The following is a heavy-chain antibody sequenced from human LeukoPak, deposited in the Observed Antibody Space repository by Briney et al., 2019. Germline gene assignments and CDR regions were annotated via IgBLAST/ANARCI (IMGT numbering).Heavy chain of an antibody. J-gene: IGHJ4*01. Sequence: GGSLRLSCAASGYTFNTYEMHWVRQTTGQGLEWISSIDSSGGYTYYAGSVKGRFTISRENDKNPLYLHMNSLRVGDTAVYSCVRGGEIGLDYWGHGTLVTVSS. D-gene: IGHD3-16*01. CDR3: VRGGEIGLDY. V-gene: IGHV3-13*01. CDR2: IDSSGGYT. CDR1: GYTFNTYE.